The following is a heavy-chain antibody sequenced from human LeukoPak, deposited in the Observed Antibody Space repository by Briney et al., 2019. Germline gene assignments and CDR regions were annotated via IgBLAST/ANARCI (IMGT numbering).Heavy chain of an antibody. D-gene: IGHD3-10*01. Sequence: GESLRLSCAASGFTFSTFAMSWVRQAPGKGLERVSVMSGSGGSGTYYADSVKGRFTISRDNSKNTLYLQMNSLRAEDTAIYYCAKRPIFGELLYYFDYWGQGTLVTVSS. CDR2: MSGSGGSGT. CDR3: AKRPIFGELLYYFDY. V-gene: IGHV3-23*01. CDR1: GFTFSTFA. J-gene: IGHJ4*02.